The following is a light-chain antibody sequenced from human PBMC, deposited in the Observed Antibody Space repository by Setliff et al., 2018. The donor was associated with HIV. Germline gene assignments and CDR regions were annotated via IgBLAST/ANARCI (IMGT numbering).Light chain of an antibody. Sequence: QSVLTQPASVSGSPGQSITISCTGNSSNIGKYNFVSWYRQYPGKAPELSIYEVTKRPSGVSERFSGSKSGNAASLTISGLQAEDEAYYYCSSYRRTSTWVFGGGTKVTVL. CDR3: SSYRRTSTWV. V-gene: IGLV2-14*02. J-gene: IGLJ3*02. CDR2: EVT. CDR1: SSNIGKYNF.